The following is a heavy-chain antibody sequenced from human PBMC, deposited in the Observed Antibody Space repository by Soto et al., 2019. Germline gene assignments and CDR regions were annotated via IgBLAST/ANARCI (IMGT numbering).Heavy chain of an antibody. CDR2: IFPGGST. D-gene: IGHD3-10*01. J-gene: IGHJ4*02. CDR1: GFTVSSNF. Sequence: EVQLMESGGGLVQRGGSLRLSCAASGFTVSSNFMNWVRQAPGKGLEWLSVIFPGGSTYYAESMKGRFTISRDISKNTVFLQVNSLRADDTALYFCARRALTPAFVDYVGQGTLVTVSS. V-gene: IGHV3-66*01. CDR3: ARRALTPAFVDY.